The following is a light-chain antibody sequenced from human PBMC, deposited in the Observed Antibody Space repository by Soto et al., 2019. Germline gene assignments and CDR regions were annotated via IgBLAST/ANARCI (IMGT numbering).Light chain of an antibody. CDR1: QSLLYSSNNKNY. J-gene: IGKJ4*01. Sequence: DIVMTQSPDSLPVSLGERATINCKSSQSLLYSSNNKNYLAWYQQKAGQPPKLLIYLASARESGVPDRFSGSGSGTDFTLTISSLQAEDVAVYYCQQFYSNSLTFGGGTKVEIK. V-gene: IGKV4-1*01. CDR3: QQFYSNSLT. CDR2: LAS.